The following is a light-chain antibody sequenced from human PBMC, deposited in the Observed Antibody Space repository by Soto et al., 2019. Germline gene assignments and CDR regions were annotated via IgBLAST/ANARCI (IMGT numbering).Light chain of an antibody. CDR3: QQYGSSPPYT. Sequence: EIVLTQSPGTLSLSPGERATLSCRASHSVSSTYLAWYQQKPGQAPRLLIYDASSRATGIPDRFSGSGSGTDFTLTISRLEPEDFAVYYCQQYGSSPPYTFGQGTKLGIK. J-gene: IGKJ2*01. V-gene: IGKV3-20*01. CDR1: HSVSSTY. CDR2: DAS.